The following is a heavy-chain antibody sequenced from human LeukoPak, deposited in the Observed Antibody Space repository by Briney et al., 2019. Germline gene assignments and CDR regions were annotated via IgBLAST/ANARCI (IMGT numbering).Heavy chain of an antibody. Sequence: HPGGSLRLSCAASGFTVSSNYMSWVRQAPGKGLEWVSVIYSGGSTYYADSVKGRFTISRDNPKNTLYLQMNSLRAEDTAVYYCARLSGYDWESFYDYWGQGTLVTVSS. V-gene: IGHV3-53*01. CDR1: GFTVSSNY. D-gene: IGHD5-12*01. CDR2: IYSGGST. J-gene: IGHJ4*02. CDR3: ARLSGYDWESFYDY.